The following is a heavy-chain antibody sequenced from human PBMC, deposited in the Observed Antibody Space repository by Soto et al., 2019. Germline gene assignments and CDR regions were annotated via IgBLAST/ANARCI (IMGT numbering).Heavy chain of an antibody. V-gene: IGHV3-23*01. CDR1: GFTFSSYA. CDR3: AKDLSSCWLRDFDY. D-gene: IGHD6-19*01. Sequence: GGSLRLSCAASGFTFSSYAMSWVRQAPGKGLEWVSAISGSGVSTYYADSVKGRFTISRDNSKNTLYLQMNSLRAEDTAVYYCAKDLSSCWLRDFDYWGQGTLVTVSS. CDR2: ISGSGVST. J-gene: IGHJ4*02.